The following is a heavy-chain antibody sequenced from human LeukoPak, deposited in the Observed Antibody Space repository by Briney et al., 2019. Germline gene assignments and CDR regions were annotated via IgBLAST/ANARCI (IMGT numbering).Heavy chain of an antibody. CDR2: INAYNGKT. J-gene: IGHJ4*02. CDR3: AREEVVMVTGGFDY. V-gene: IGHV1-18*01. D-gene: IGHD2-21*02. CDR1: GYTFTSYG. Sequence: ASVKVSCTASGYTFTSYGIGWVRQAPGQGLEWMGWINAYNGKTNYVQKFQGRVTVTTDTSTSTAYMELTSLRFDDTAVYYCAREEVVMVTGGFDYWGQGTLVTVSS.